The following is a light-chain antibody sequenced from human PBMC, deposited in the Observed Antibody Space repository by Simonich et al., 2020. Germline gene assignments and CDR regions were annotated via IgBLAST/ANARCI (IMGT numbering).Light chain of an antibody. V-gene: IGLV2-14*02. J-gene: IGLJ3*02. Sequence: QSALTQPVSVSGSPGQSITISCTGTSSDVGSYNLVSWYQQHPGKAPKLMIYEGSKRPSGVSNRFSGSKSGNTASLTISGLQAEDEADYYCSSYTSSSTSWVFGGGTKLTVL. CDR1: SSDVGSYNL. CDR2: EGS. CDR3: SSYTSSSTSWV.